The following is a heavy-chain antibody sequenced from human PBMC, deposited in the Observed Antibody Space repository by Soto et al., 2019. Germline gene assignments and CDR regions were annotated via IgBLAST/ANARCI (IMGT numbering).Heavy chain of an antibody. CDR1: GFTVSSNY. CDR3: ASSLYYGSDYFDY. J-gene: IGHJ4*02. Sequence: EVQLVESGGGLVQPGGSLRLSCAASGFTVSSNYMSWVRQAPGKGLEWVSVIYSGGSTYYADSVKGRFTISRHNSKNTLYLQMNSLRAEDTAVYDCASSLYYGSDYFDYWGQGTLVTVSS. D-gene: IGHD3-10*01. CDR2: IYSGGST. V-gene: IGHV3-53*04.